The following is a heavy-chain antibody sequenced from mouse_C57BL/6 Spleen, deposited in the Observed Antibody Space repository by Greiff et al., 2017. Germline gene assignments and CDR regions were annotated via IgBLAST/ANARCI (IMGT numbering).Heavy chain of an antibody. V-gene: IGHV1-82*01. CDR1: GYAFSSSW. CDR2: IYPGDGDT. Sequence: QVQLQQSGPELVKPGASVKISCKASGYAFSSSWMNWVKQRPGKGLEWIGRIYPGDGDTNYNGKFKGKATLTADKSSSTAYMQLISLTSEDSAVYFCARRDYGSSYWGQGTTLTVSS. CDR3: ARRDYGSSY. D-gene: IGHD1-1*01. J-gene: IGHJ2*01.